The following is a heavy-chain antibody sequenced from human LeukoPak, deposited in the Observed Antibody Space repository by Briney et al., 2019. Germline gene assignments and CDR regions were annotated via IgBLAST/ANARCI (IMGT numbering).Heavy chain of an antibody. V-gene: IGHV3-66*01. D-gene: IGHD2-2*01. Sequence: GGSLRLSCAASGFTVSSNHRSWVRQAPGTGREWASVIYSGGSTYYAVSVKGRFTISRDNSKNTLYLQMHSLRAEDTAVYYCARDASPYCSSTSCYAQWGQGTLVTVSA. CDR3: ARDASPYCSSTSCYAQ. J-gene: IGHJ4*02. CDR2: IYSGGST. CDR1: GFTVSSNH.